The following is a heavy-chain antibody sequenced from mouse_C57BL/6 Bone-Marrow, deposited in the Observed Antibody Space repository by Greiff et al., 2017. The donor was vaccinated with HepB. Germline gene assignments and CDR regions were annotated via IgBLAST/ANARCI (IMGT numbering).Heavy chain of an antibody. D-gene: IGHD1-1*01. CDR1: GFTFSSYG. CDR3: ARPFTTVVAYYAMDY. J-gene: IGHJ4*01. Sequence: EVQLVESGGGLVKPGGSLKLSCAASGFTFSSYGMSWVRQTPDKRLEWVATISSGGSYTYYPDSVKGRFTISRDNAKNTLYLQMSSLKSEDTAMYYCARPFTTVVAYYAMDYWGQGTSVTVSS. V-gene: IGHV5-6*01. CDR2: ISSGGSYT.